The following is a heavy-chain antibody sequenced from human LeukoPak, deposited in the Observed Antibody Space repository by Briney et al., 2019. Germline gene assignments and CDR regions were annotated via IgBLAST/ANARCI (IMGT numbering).Heavy chain of an antibody. Sequence: PGGSLRLSCEASGIAFKNHVLHWVRQAPGKGLEWVAVISYDGSNKYYADSVKGRFTISRDNSKNTLYLQMNSLRAEDTAVYYCARGGQLGPFDYWGQGTLVTVSS. J-gene: IGHJ4*02. V-gene: IGHV3-30-3*01. D-gene: IGHD6-6*01. CDR2: ISYDGSNK. CDR3: ARGGQLGPFDY. CDR1: GIAFKNHV.